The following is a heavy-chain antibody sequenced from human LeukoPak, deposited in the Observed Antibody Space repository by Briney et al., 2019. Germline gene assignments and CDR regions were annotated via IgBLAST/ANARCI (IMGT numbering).Heavy chain of an antibody. J-gene: IGHJ6*03. D-gene: IGHD6-6*01. V-gene: IGHV1-8*01. CDR1: GYTFTSYD. Sequence: ASVKVSCEASGYTFTSYDINWVRQATGQGLEWMGWMNPNSGNTGYAQKFQGRVTMTRNTSISTAYMELSSLRSEDTAVYYCARALVHIEYSSSSYCYYMDVWGKGTTVTVSS. CDR2: MNPNSGNT. CDR3: ARALVHIEYSSSSYCYYMDV.